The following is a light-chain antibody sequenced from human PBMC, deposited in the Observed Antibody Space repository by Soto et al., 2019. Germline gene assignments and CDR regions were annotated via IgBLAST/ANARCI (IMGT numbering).Light chain of an antibody. Sequence: DIQMTHSPCALSASVGGRGTITCRASQSISSYLNWYQQKPGKAPKLLIYAASTLQSGVPSRFSGSASGTEFTLTTSSLQPEDFATHYCHQLKSYPIPFGQGPR. CDR1: QSISSY. V-gene: IGKV1-9*01. J-gene: IGKJ5*01. CDR2: AAS. CDR3: HQLKSYPIP.